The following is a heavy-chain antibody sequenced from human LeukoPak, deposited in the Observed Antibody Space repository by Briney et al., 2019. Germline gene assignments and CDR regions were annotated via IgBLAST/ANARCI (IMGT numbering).Heavy chain of an antibody. CDR2: MNGGNGNT. J-gene: IGHJ6*03. CDR3: ARGRGTSGSNRDFYYYYYMDV. Sequence: ASVNVSCKASGYIFTDYAIHWLRQAPGQGPEWMGWMNGGNGNTKYSQKLQGRITLIRDTSAATAYMELSSLRHDDLAVYYCARGRGTSGSNRDFYYYYYMDVWGKGTTVTVSS. D-gene: IGHD2-15*01. V-gene: IGHV1-3*01. CDR1: GYIFTDYA.